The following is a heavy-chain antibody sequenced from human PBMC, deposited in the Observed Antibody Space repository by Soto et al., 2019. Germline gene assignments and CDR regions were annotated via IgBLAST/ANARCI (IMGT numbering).Heavy chain of an antibody. CDR1: GFTFSSYG. V-gene: IGHV3-33*01. CDR2: IWYDGSNK. J-gene: IGHJ6*02. CDR3: ARSFYPGPRYYYYGMDV. Sequence: PGGSLRLSCAASGFTFSSYGMHWVRQAPGKGLEWVAVIWYDGSNKYYADSVKGRFTISRDNSKNTLYLQMNSLRAEDTAVYYCARSFYPGPRYYYYGMDVWGRGTTVTVSS.